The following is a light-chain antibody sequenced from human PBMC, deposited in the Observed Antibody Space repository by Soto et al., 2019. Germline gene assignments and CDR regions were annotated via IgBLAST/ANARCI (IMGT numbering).Light chain of an antibody. CDR1: QDISNY. V-gene: IGKV1-33*01. Sequence: GARVTIICQASQDISNYLNWYQQKPGKAPKLLIYDASNLETGVPSRFSGSGSGTDFTFTISSLQPEDIATYYCQQYDNLTFGGGTKVDI. CDR3: QQYDNLT. J-gene: IGKJ4*01. CDR2: DAS.